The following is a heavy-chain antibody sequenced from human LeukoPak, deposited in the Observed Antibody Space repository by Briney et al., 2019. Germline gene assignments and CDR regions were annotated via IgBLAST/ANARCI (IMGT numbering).Heavy chain of an antibody. D-gene: IGHD3-22*01. CDR1: GYTFTSYY. Sequence: ASVKVSCKASGYTFTSYYMHWVRQAPGQGLEWMGIINPSGGSTSYAQKFQGRATMTRDTSTSTVYMELSSLRSEDTAVYYCARAIQDTMIVVVITPLDYWGQGTLVTVSS. V-gene: IGHV1-46*01. CDR3: ARAIQDTMIVVVITPLDY. CDR2: INPSGGST. J-gene: IGHJ4*02.